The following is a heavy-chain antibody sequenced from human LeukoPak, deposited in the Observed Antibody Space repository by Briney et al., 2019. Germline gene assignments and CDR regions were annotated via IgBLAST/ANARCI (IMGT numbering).Heavy chain of an antibody. J-gene: IGHJ4*02. V-gene: IGHV3-74*01. CDR1: GFTFSSYW. CDR3: ARAPSSGWYYFDY. Sequence: PGGSLRLSCAAYGFTFSSYWMHWVRQAPGKGLVWVSRINSDGSSTSYADSVKGRFTISRDNAKNTLYLQMNSLRAEDTAVYYCARAPSSGWYYFDYWGQGTLVTVSS. CDR2: INSDGSST. D-gene: IGHD6-19*01.